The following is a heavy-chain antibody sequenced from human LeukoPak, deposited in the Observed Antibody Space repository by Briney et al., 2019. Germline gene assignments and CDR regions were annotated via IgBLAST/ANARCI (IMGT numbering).Heavy chain of an antibody. D-gene: IGHD1-26*01. CDR1: GGSISSGSYY. J-gene: IGHJ4*02. CDR2: IYTSGST. Sequence: SETLSLTCTVSGGSISSGSYYWSWIRQPAGKGLEWIGRIYTSGSTNYNPSLKSRVTISVDTSKNQFSLKLSSVTAADTAVYYCARVPAYSGSYVDYWGQGTLVTVSS. V-gene: IGHV4-61*02. CDR3: ARVPAYSGSYVDY.